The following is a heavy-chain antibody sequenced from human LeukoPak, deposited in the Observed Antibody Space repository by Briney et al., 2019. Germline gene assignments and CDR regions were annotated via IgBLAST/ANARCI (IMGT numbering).Heavy chain of an antibody. CDR2: IYSDGST. Sequence: GGSLRLSCVASGFTVSSNCMSWVRQAPGKGLEWVSVIYSDGSTYFSNSVKGRFTISRDNSKNTLHLQMNSLRAEDTAVYYCAKGPGIAVAGDYWGQGTLVTVSS. V-gene: IGHV3-53*01. D-gene: IGHD6-19*01. CDR3: AKGPGIAVAGDY. J-gene: IGHJ4*02. CDR1: GFTVSSNC.